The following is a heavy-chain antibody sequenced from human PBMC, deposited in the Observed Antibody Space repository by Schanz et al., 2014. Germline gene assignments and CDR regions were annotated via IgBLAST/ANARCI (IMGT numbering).Heavy chain of an antibody. Sequence: EVQVLESGEGLVEAGGSLRLSCVASGFTFFGSFAMSWVRQAPGKGLEWVSGMSGSGSTADYADSVKGRFTISRDNSRKTLYLQMNSLRADDTAVYYCAKDLYNYGIFDSWGQGTLVTVSS. CDR2: MSGSGSTA. V-gene: IGHV3-23*01. D-gene: IGHD3-16*01. J-gene: IGHJ5*01. CDR3: AKDLYNYGIFDS. CDR1: GFTFFGSFA.